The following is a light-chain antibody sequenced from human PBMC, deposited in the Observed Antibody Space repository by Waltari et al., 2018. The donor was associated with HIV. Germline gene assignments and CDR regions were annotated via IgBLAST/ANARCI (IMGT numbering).Light chain of an antibody. CDR1: SSDVGSYNL. CDR3: CSYAGSSTWV. V-gene: IGLV2-23*01. CDR2: EGS. Sequence: QSALPQPASVSGSPGQSIPISCTGTSSDVGSYNLVSWYQQHPGKAPKLMIYEGSKRPSGVSNRVSGSKSGNTASLTISGLQAEDEADYYCCSYAGSSTWVFGGGTKLTVL. J-gene: IGLJ3*02.